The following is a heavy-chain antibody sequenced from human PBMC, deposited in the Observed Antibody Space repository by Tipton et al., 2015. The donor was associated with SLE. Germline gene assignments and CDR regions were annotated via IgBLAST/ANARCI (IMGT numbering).Heavy chain of an antibody. CDR3: ARESSSSWPFDY. Sequence: SLRLSCAASGFTFSDYYMSWIRQAPGKGLEWVSFISSSSSYTNYADSVRGRFTISRDNAKNSLYLQMNSLRAEDTAVYYCARESSSSWPFDYWGQGTLVTVSS. CDR2: ISSSSSYT. J-gene: IGHJ4*02. D-gene: IGHD6-13*01. V-gene: IGHV3-11*06. CDR1: GFTFSDYY.